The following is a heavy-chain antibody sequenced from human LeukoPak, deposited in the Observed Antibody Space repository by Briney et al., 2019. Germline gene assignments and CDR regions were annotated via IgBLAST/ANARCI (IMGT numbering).Heavy chain of an antibody. Sequence: GGSLRLSCAASGFTFSSYSMNWVRQAPGKGLEWVSSISSSSSYIYYADSVKGRFTISRDNAKNSLYLQMNSLRAEDTAVYYCARVSSSGWFPLDYWGQGTLVTVSP. V-gene: IGHV3-21*01. CDR1: GFTFSSYS. J-gene: IGHJ4*02. CDR3: ARVSSSGWFPLDY. D-gene: IGHD6-19*01. CDR2: ISSSSSYI.